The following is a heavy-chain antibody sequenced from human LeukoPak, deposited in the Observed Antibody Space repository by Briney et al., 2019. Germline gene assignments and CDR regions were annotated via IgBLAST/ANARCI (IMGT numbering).Heavy chain of an antibody. CDR2: IYYSGST. CDR1: GGSISSGGYY. Sequence: SQTLSLTCTVSGGSISSGGYYWSWIRQHPGKGLEWIGYIYYSGSTYYNPSLKSRVTISVDTSKNQFSLRLSSVTAADTAVYYCARDLGGSTSYNWFDPWGQGTLVTVSS. V-gene: IGHV4-31*03. D-gene: IGHD2-2*01. CDR3: ARDLGGSTSYNWFDP. J-gene: IGHJ5*02.